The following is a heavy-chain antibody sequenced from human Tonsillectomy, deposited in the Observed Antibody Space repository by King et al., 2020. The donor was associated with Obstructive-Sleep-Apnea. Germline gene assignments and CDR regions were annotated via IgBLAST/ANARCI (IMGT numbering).Heavy chain of an antibody. D-gene: IGHD4-11*01. Sequence: VQLVESGGGVVQPGRSLRLSCAASGFTFSSYAMHWVRQAPGKGLEWVAVISYDGSNKYYADSVKGRFTISRDNSKNTLYLQMNSLRAEDTAVYYCAREIHGYSNYGFDYWGQGTLVTVSS. J-gene: IGHJ4*02. V-gene: IGHV3-30*04. CDR3: AREIHGYSNYGFDY. CDR1: GFTFSSYA. CDR2: ISYDGSNK.